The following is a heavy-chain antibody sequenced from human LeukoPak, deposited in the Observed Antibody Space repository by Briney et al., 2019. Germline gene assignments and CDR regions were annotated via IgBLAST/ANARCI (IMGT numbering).Heavy chain of an antibody. Sequence: LRLSCAASGFTFSDYYMSWIRQAPGKGLEWIGSIYHSGSTYYNPSLRSRVSMLVDMSKNQFSLKLSSVTAADTAVYYCARDDSSGFWFDPWGHGTLVSVSS. D-gene: IGHD3-22*01. CDR2: IYHSGST. CDR3: ARDDSSGFWFDP. CDR1: GFTFSDYY. J-gene: IGHJ5*02. V-gene: IGHV4-38-2*02.